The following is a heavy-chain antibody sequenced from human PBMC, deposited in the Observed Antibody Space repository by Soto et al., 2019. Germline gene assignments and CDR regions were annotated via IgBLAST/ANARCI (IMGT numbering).Heavy chain of an antibody. CDR2: IYYGGST. V-gene: IGHV4-59*01. CDR3: ARVIVPSMSGMDV. Sequence: QVQLQESGPGLVKPSETLSLTCTVSGGSISSYYWSWIRQPPGKGLEWIGYIYYGGSTNYNPSLKSRVTISIDTSKNQFSLKLSSVTAADTAVYYCARVIVPSMSGMDVWGQGTTVTVSS. D-gene: IGHD2-8*01. J-gene: IGHJ6*02. CDR1: GGSISSYY.